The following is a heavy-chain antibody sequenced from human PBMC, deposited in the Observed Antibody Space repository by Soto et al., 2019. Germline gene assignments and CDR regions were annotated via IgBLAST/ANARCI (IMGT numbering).Heavy chain of an antibody. CDR3: AREATIAARLDS. D-gene: IGHD6-6*01. CDR1: GGSISSGDYY. CDR2: IYYSGST. V-gene: IGHV4-30-4*01. J-gene: IGHJ4*02. Sequence: LPETLSLTCTVSGGSISSGDYYWSWLRQPPGKGLEWIGYIYYSGSTYYNPSLKSRVTISVDTSKNQFSLKLSSVTAADTAVYYCAREATIAARLDSWGQGTLVTV.